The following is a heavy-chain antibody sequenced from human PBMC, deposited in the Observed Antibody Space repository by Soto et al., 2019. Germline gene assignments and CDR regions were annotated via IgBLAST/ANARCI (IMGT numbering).Heavy chain of an antibody. D-gene: IGHD3-22*01. J-gene: IGHJ5*02. V-gene: IGHV1-3*01. CDR3: ARDPHYYDSSGYWINWFDP. CDR1: GYTFTSYA. Sequence: ASVKVSCKASGYTFTSYAMHWVRQTPGQRLEWMGWINAGNGNTKYSQKFQGRVTITRDTSASTAYMELSSLRSEDTAVYYCARDPHYYDSSGYWINWFDPWGQGTLVTSPQ. CDR2: INAGNGNT.